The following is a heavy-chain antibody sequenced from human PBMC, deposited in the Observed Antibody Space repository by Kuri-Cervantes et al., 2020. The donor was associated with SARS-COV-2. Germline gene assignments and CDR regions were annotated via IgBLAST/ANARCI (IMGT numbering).Heavy chain of an antibody. D-gene: IGHD2-2*01. V-gene: IGHV4-59*08. CDR2: IYYSGST. CDR3: ARAEVVPAATKAKYYFDY. J-gene: IGHJ4*02. CDR1: GGSISSYY. Sequence: SETLSLTCTVSGGSISSYYWSWIRQPPGKGLEWIGYIYYSGSTYYNPSLKSRVTISVDTSKNQFSLKLSSVTAADTAVYYCARAEVVPAATKAKYYFDYWGQGTLVTVSS.